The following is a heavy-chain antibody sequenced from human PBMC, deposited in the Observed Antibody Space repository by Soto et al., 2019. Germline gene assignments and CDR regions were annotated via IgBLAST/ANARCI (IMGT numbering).Heavy chain of an antibody. D-gene: IGHD6-6*01. CDR1: GFTFSSYG. V-gene: IGHV3-33*01. Sequence: HPGGSLRLSCAASGFTFSSYGMHWVRQAPGKGLEWVAVIWYDGSNKYYADSVKGRFTISRDNSKNTLYLQMNSLRAEDTAVYYCARDPWQLEGIDYWGQGTLVTVSS. CDR2: IWYDGSNK. CDR3: ARDPWQLEGIDY. J-gene: IGHJ4*02.